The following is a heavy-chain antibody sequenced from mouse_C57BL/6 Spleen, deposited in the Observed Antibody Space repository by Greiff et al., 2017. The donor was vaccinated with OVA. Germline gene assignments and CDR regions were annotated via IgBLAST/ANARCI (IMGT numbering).Heavy chain of an antibody. V-gene: IGHV3-6*01. CDR1: GYSITSGYY. J-gene: IGHJ1*03. CDR2: ISYDGSN. CDR3: ARQPTWYFDV. Sequence: EVQVVESGPGLVKPSQSLSLPCSVTGYSITSGYYWNWLRQFPGNKLEWMGYISYDGSNNYNPSLKNRISITRDTSKNQFFLKLNSVTTEDTATYYCARQPTWYFDVWGTGTTVTVSS.